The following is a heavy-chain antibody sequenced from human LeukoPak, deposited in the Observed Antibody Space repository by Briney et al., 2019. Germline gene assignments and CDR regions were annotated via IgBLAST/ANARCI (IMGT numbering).Heavy chain of an antibody. Sequence: GGPLSLSCAASGFTFSSYSMNWVRQAPGKGLEWVSYISSSSSTIYYADSVKGRFTISRDNAKNSLYLQMNSLRAEDTAVYYCARDQADGYSPFDYWGQGTLVTVSS. J-gene: IGHJ4*02. CDR2: ISSSSSTI. CDR3: ARDQADGYSPFDY. V-gene: IGHV3-48*04. CDR1: GFTFSSYS. D-gene: IGHD5-24*01.